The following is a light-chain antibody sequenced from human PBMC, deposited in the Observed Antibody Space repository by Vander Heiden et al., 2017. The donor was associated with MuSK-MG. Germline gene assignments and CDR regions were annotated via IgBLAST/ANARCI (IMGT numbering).Light chain of an antibody. Sequence: DIQMTQSPSSLSASVGDSVTITCRASQSISSYLNWYQQKPGKAPKLLIYAAASLQSGVPSRFSGSGYGTDFTLTISSRQPEDFAPYYCQQNDVNPPYTFGQGTKLEIK. V-gene: IGKV1-39*01. CDR1: QSISSY. CDR3: QQNDVNPPYT. CDR2: AAA. J-gene: IGKJ2*01.